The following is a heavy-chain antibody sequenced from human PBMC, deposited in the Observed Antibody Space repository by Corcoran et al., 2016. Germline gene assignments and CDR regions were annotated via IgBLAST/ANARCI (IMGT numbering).Heavy chain of an antibody. CDR1: GFTFSSYS. J-gene: IGHJ4*02. D-gene: IGHD6-13*01. V-gene: IGHV3-21*01. Sequence: EVQQVWSGGGLDKPVGSLSLSCEASGFTFSSYSMNWVRQAPGKGLEWVSSSSSSSSYIYYADSVKGRFTISRDNAKNSLYLQMNRLRAEDTAVYSCAREGRSRWYYFDYLGQGSLVNVS. CDR3: AREGRSRWYYFDY. CDR2: SSSSSSYI.